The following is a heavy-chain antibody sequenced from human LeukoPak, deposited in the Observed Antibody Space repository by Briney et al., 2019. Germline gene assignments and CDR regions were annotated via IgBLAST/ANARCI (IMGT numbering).Heavy chain of an antibody. J-gene: IGHJ4*02. D-gene: IGHD6-13*01. CDR2: ISYSGTT. V-gene: IGHV4-39*07. CDR3: ARGAAGGYFDY. CDR1: GGSISSGSYY. Sequence: SETLSLTCSVSGGSISSGSYYWGWIRQPPGKGLEWIGSISYSGTTDYNPSLKSRVTISVDTSKNQFSLKLSSVTAADTAVYYCARGAAGGYFDYWGQGTLVTVSS.